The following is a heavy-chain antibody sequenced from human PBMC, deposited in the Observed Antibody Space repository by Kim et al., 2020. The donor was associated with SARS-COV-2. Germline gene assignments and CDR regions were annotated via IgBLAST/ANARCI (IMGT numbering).Heavy chain of an antibody. CDR3: ATPYNWNYDTQGDY. CDR1: GFTFSSYS. J-gene: IGHJ4*02. Sequence: GGSLRLSCAASGFTFSSYSMNWVRQAPGKGLEWVSSISSGGAYIYYADSVKGRFTISRDNAKNSLFLQMNSLRAEDTAVYYCATPYNWNYDTQGDYWGQGTLVTVSS. CDR2: ISSGGAYI. D-gene: IGHD1-7*01. V-gene: IGHV3-21*01.